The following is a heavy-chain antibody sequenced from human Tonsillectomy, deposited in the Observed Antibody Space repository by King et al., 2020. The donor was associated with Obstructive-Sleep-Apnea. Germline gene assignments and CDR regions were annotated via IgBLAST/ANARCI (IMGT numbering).Heavy chain of an antibody. V-gene: IGHV4-39*07. J-gene: IGHJ5*02. D-gene: IGHD6-13*01. CDR2: VYYTGAT. CDR1: GASITNPYY. Sequence: QLQESGQGLVRPSETLSLTCTVSGASITNPYYWAWIRQSPGTGLEFIGSVYYTGATYCNPSLKSRLSMSVDTSKNQFSLKLTSVTAADTAVYYCARGQQMGWNWFDPWGRGTRVAVSS. CDR3: ARGQQMGWNWFDP.